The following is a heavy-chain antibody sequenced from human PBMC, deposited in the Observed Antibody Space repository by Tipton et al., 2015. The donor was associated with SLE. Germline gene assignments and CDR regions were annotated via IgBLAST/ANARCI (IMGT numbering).Heavy chain of an antibody. CDR2: IYYSGST. CDR3: ASSYSDYGMDV. Sequence: TLSLTCTVPGGSINNSYWNWIRQPPGRAPEWIGYIYYSGSTNYNPSLKSRVTISVDTSKNQISLQLSSVTAADTAVYYCASSYSDYGMDVWGQGTTGTVSS. CDR1: GGSINNSY. D-gene: IGHD3-10*01. J-gene: IGHJ6*02. V-gene: IGHV4-59*01.